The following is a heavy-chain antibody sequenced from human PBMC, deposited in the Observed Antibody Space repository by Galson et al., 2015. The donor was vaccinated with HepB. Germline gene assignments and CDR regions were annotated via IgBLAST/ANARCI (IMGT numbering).Heavy chain of an antibody. CDR3: ARGTSVSVDTTDY. D-gene: IGHD5-18*01. J-gene: IGHJ4*02. CDR2: INPNIDAT. CDR1: GYIFTGQY. Sequence: SVKVSCKASGYIFTGQYIHWVRQAPGQGLEWMGRINPNIDATDYSRKFKGRITMTIDTSISTAYMELKRLTSDDTAIYFCARGTSVSVDTTDYWGPGTLITVSS. V-gene: IGHV1-2*06.